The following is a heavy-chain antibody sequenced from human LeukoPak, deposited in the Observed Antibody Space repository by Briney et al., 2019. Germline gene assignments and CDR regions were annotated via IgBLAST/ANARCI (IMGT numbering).Heavy chain of an antibody. Sequence: GGSLRLSCAASGFTFSSYEMNWVRQAPGKGLEWVSYIRFSGDIIYYADSVQGRFTISRDNAKNSLYLQMNRLRAEDTAVYYCARSTVTNCFEYWGQGALVTVSS. CDR1: GFTFSSYE. CDR3: ARSTVTNCFEY. J-gene: IGHJ4*02. D-gene: IGHD4-17*01. CDR2: IRFSGDII. V-gene: IGHV3-48*03.